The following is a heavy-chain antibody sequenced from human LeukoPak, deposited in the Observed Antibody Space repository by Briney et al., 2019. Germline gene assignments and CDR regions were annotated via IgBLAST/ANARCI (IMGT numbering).Heavy chain of an antibody. CDR2: ISGSGGST. Sequence: PGGSLRLSCAASGFTFSSYAMSWVRQAPGKGLEWVSAISGSGGSTYYADSVKGRFTISRDNSKNTLYLQMNSLRAEDTAVYYCAKQVRSGYSYGAVGYFDYWGQGTLVTVSS. J-gene: IGHJ4*02. CDR1: GFTFSSYA. CDR3: AKQVRSGYSYGAVGYFDY. V-gene: IGHV3-23*01. D-gene: IGHD5-18*01.